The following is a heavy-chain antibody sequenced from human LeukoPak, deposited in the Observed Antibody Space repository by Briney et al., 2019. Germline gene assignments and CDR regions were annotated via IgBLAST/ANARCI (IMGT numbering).Heavy chain of an antibody. Sequence: SETLSLTCSVSGGSISNYYWSWIRQSPGKGLEWIGRIYTSGSTNYNPSPKSRVTISVDTSKNQFSLKLSSVTAADTAVYYCARSGGNTIFGVVITSIDAFDIWGQGTMVTVSS. CDR3: ARSGGNTIFGVVITSIDAFDI. D-gene: IGHD3-3*01. V-gene: IGHV4-4*08. J-gene: IGHJ3*02. CDR1: GGSISNYY. CDR2: IYTSGST.